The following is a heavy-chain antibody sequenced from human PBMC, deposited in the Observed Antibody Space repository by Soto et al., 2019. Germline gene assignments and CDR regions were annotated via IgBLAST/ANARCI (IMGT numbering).Heavy chain of an antibody. Sequence: GGSLRLSCAGSGFSFRNYAMSWVRQAPGKGLEWVSSISGSSGSTYYADSVKGRFTVSRDNSKYTLFLQLDSLRAEDTGVYYCAKDPRNDDVLTRHYYYYGVEVWGQGSKVTVSS. D-gene: IGHD3-9*01. V-gene: IGHV3-23*01. CDR3: AKDPRNDDVLTRHYYYYGVEV. CDR2: ISGSSGST. CDR1: GFSFRNYA. J-gene: IGHJ6*02.